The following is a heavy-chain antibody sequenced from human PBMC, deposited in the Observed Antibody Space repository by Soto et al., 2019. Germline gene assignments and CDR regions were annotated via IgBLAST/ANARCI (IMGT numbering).Heavy chain of an antibody. Sequence: EVQLLESGGGLVQPGRSLRLSCAASGFTFSSYSMSWVRQAPGKGLECVSSISGSGGDTFYAASVKGRFTISRDNSKNTLYLQMTGLRAEDTALYFCAKDSALPYSGSFFDYWGQGTLVTVSS. CDR3: AKDSALPYSGSFFDY. V-gene: IGHV3-23*01. CDR1: GFTFSSYS. CDR2: ISGSGGDT. J-gene: IGHJ4*02. D-gene: IGHD1-26*01.